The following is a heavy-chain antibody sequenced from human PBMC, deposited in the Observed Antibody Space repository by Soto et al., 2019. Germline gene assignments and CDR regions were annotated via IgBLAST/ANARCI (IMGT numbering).Heavy chain of an antibody. CDR1: GFSFSNYW. CDR3: ATLNSFGSVY. J-gene: IGHJ4*02. Sequence: GGSLRLSCAASGFSFSNYWMHWVRQAPGKGLVWVSRIYSDGSGTMYADSVKGRFTISRDNAKSTLYLQMNSLRAEDTAVYYCATLNSFGSVYSGRGTLLTVSS. D-gene: IGHD5-18*01. V-gene: IGHV3-74*03. CDR2: IYSDGSGT.